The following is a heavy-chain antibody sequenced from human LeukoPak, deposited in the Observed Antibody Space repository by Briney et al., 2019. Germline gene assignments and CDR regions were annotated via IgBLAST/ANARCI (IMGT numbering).Heavy chain of an antibody. CDR1: GGSFSGYS. D-gene: IGHD6-19*01. J-gene: IGHJ4*02. CDR2: IKDSGSP. Sequence: SETLSLTCAVYGGSFSGYSWTWIRPPPGKGLEWIGEIKDSGSPTFNPSLKSRVTMSVDTSNNQFSVRLSSLTAADTAVYYCARGRFSGLPRATTSQFDYWGQGTLVTVSS. CDR3: ARGRFSGLPRATTSQFDY. V-gene: IGHV4-34*01.